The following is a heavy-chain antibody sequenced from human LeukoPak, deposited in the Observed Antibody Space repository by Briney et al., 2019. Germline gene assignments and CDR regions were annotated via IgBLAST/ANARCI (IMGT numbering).Heavy chain of an antibody. CDR2: IIDTGST. D-gene: IGHD3-3*01. CDR1: GESFSGYY. Sequence: SETLSLTCVVYGESFSGYYWTWIRQPPGKGLEWIGAIIDTGSTKYNSSLKSRVTISVDTSKNEFSLNLTSVTAADTAIYYCARGLASGYPPIPFDYWGQGTLVTVSS. J-gene: IGHJ4*02. V-gene: IGHV4-34*12. CDR3: ARGLASGYPPIPFDY.